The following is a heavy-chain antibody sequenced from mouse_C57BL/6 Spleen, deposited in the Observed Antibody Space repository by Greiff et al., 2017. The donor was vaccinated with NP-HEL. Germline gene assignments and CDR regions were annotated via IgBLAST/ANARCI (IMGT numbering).Heavy chain of an antibody. D-gene: IGHD3-3*01. Sequence: VQLVESEGGLVQPGSSMKLSCTASGFTFSDYYMAWVRQVPEKGLEWVANINYDGSSTYYLDSLKSRFIISRDNAKNILYLQMSSLKSEDTATYYCAREAGEYYAMDYWGQGTSVAVSS. V-gene: IGHV5-16*01. CDR3: AREAGEYYAMDY. J-gene: IGHJ4*01. CDR1: GFTFSDYY. CDR2: INYDGSST.